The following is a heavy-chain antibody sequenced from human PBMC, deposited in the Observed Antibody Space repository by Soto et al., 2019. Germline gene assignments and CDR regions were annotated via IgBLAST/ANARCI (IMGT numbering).Heavy chain of an antibody. D-gene: IGHD6-13*01. CDR3: AKDKAAGTLDAFDI. CDR1: GFTFDDYA. CDR2: ISGNSGSI. Sequence: EVQLVESGGGLVQPGRSLRLSCAASGFTFDDYAMHWVRQAPGKGLEWVSGISGNSGSIVYADSVKGRFTISRDNAKNSLYLQMNSLRAEDTALYYCAKDKAAGTLDAFDIWGHGTMVTVSS. J-gene: IGHJ3*02. V-gene: IGHV3-9*01.